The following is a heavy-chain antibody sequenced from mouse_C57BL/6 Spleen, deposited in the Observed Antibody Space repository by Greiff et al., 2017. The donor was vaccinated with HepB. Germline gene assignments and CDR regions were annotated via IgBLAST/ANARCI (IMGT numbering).Heavy chain of an antibody. CDR3: TRFYYGYDWFAY. CDR1: GFTFSDAW. Sequence: EVKLMESGGGLVQPGGSMKLSCAASGFTFSDAWMDWVRQSPEKGLEWVAEIRNKANNHATYYAESVKGRFTISRDDSKSSVYLQMNSLRAEDTGIDDCTRFYYGYDWFAYWGTGTLVTVSA. CDR2: IRNKANNHAT. J-gene: IGHJ3*01. V-gene: IGHV6-6*01. D-gene: IGHD2-2*01.